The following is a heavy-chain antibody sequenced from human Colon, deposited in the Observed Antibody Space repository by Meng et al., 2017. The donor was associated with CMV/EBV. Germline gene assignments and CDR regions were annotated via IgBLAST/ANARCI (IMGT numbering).Heavy chain of an antibody. D-gene: IGHD2-21*01. V-gene: IGHV3-74*01. J-gene: IGHJ4*02. CDR1: GFSFTSYW. CDR2: MNAEGTII. CDR3: VVKSSAWFDY. Sequence: GGSLRLSCAASGFSFTSYWMHWVRQAPGKGLVWISVMNAEGTIINNADSVKGRFTITRDNARNTLYLQMNSLRGDDTAVYYCVVKSSAWFDYWGQGTLVTVSS.